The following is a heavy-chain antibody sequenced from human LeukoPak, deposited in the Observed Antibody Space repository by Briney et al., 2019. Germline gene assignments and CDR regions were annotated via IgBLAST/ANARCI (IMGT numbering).Heavy chain of an antibody. CDR1: GGTFSSYA. D-gene: IGHD3-9*01. CDR2: IIPIFGTA. Sequence: SVKVSCKASGGTFSSYAISWVRQAPGQGLEWMGGIIPIFGTANYAQKFQGRVTITADESTSTAYMELSSLRSEDTAVYYCAREHYDTLTGSIDYWGQGTLVTVSS. V-gene: IGHV1-69*13. J-gene: IGHJ4*02. CDR3: AREHYDTLTGSIDY.